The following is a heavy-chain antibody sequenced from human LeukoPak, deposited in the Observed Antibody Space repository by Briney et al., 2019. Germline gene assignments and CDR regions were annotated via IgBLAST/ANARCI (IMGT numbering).Heavy chain of an antibody. Sequence: GGSLRLSCAASAFTFSTYSMIWVRQAPGKGLEWVSVISGSSGSTYYADSVKGRFTISRDNSKNTLYLQMNSLRAEDTAVYYCAKGALVVPAPSDYFDYWGQGTLVTVSS. V-gene: IGHV3-23*01. D-gene: IGHD2-2*01. CDR1: AFTFSTYS. J-gene: IGHJ4*02. CDR3: AKGALVVPAPSDYFDY. CDR2: ISGSSGST.